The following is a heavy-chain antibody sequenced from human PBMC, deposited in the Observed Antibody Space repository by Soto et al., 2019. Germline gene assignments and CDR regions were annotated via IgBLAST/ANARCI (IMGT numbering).Heavy chain of an antibody. CDR3: ALLVRFLEWPRGVDY. CDR1: GFTFSSYA. Sequence: EIQLLESGGGLVQPGGSLRLSCAASGFTFSSYAMTWVRQAPGKGLEWVSVISGGGGTTYYADSVKGRFTISRDNSKNTLYLQMNSLGADDSAVYYCALLVRFLEWPRGVDYWDLGTLVTVSS. V-gene: IGHV3-23*01. J-gene: IGHJ4*02. D-gene: IGHD3-3*01. CDR2: ISGGGGTT.